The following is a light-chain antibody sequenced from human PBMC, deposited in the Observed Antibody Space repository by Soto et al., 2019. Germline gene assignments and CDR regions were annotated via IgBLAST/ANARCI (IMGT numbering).Light chain of an antibody. CDR3: QQYYSTPIT. V-gene: IGKV4-1*01. J-gene: IGKJ5*01. CDR1: QSVLYSSNNKNY. CDR2: WAS. Sequence: DIVMTQSPDSLAVSLGERATINRKSSQSVLYSSNNKNYLAWYQQKPGQPPKLLIYWASTRESGVPDRFSGRGSGTDFTLTISSLQAEDVAVYYCQQYYSTPITFGQGTRLEIK.